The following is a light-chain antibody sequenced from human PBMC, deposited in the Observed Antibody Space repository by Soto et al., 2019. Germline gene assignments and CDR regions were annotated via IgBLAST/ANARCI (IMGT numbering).Light chain of an antibody. CDR2: DVS. V-gene: IGKV1-5*01. J-gene: IGKJ1*01. CDR3: QQYDSYSWT. Sequence: DIQTTQSSSTLSESVAERVTLTFRASQSVSNWLAWYQQKPGKAPNLLIYDVSSLESGVPSRFSGSASGTEFILTISSLQPDDFATYYCQQYDSYSWTVGQETKVDIK. CDR1: QSVSNW.